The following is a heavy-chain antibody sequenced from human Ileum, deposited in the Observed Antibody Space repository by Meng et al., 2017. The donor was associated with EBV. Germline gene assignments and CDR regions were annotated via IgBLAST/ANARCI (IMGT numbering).Heavy chain of an antibody. CDR3: GRDQGRELINH. J-gene: IGHJ4*02. CDR1: GGSISRSDW. D-gene: IGHD1-7*01. Sequence: QVARPEAGTGLVKPSAALSLTCAVSGGSISRSDWWSWVPQPPGKGLEWIGETSHSGSTNDSPSLKSRVTISLDKSKNQLSLKLNSVTAADTAVYYCGRDQGRELINHWGQGTLVTVSS. V-gene: IGHV4-4*02. CDR2: TSHSGST.